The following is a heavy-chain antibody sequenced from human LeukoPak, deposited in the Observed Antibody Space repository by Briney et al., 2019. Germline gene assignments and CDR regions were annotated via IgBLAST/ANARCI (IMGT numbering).Heavy chain of an antibody. CDR3: ARRTSAAITMIVVVMRARWFDP. Sequence: SETLSLTCAVYGGSFSGYYWSWIRQPPGKGLEWIGEINHSGSTNYNPSLKSRVTISVDTSKNQFSLKLSSVTAADTAVYYCARRTSAAITMIVVVMRARWFDPRGQGTLVTVSS. V-gene: IGHV4-34*01. D-gene: IGHD3-22*01. CDR2: INHSGST. J-gene: IGHJ5*02. CDR1: GGSFSGYY.